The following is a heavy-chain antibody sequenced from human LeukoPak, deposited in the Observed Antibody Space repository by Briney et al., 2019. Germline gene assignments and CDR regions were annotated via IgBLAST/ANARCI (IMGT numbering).Heavy chain of an antibody. Sequence: PGGSLRLSFAASVFTVSSNYMSWVRQAPGKGLEGVSVIYSGGSTYYADSVKGRFTISRHNSKNTLYLQMNSLRAEDTAVYYCARRSYGDYVLDAFDIWGQGTMVTVSS. CDR3: ARRSYGDYVLDAFDI. CDR2: IYSGGST. V-gene: IGHV3-53*04. D-gene: IGHD4-17*01. J-gene: IGHJ3*02. CDR1: VFTVSSNY.